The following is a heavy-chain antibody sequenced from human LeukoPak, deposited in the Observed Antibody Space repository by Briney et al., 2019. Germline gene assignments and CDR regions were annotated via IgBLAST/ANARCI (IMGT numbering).Heavy chain of an antibody. Sequence: SETLSLTCAVYGGSFSGYYWSWIRQPPGKGLEWIGEINHSGSTNYNPSLKSRVTISVDTSKNQFSLKLSSVTAADTAVYYCARAREVTTIFYYYGMDVWGQGTTVTVSS. V-gene: IGHV4-34*01. J-gene: IGHJ6*02. CDR1: GGSFSGYY. CDR2: INHSGST. CDR3: ARAREVTTIFYYYGMDV. D-gene: IGHD4-17*01.